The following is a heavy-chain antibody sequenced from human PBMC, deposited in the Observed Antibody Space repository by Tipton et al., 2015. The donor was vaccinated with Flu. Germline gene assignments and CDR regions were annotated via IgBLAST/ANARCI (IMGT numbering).Heavy chain of an antibody. CDR1: GGSISTYY. CDR2: LYYSGST. CDR3: ARDQVSSSSGLRECFFYGMDV. V-gene: IGHV4-59*01. D-gene: IGHD6-6*01. Sequence: TLSLTCSVSGGSISTYYWSWIRQPPGKGLEWIGYLYYSGSTNYNPSLKSRVTISIDTSKNQFSLKLSSVTAADTAVYYCARDQVSSSSGLRECFFYGMDVWGQGTTVTVSS. J-gene: IGHJ6*02.